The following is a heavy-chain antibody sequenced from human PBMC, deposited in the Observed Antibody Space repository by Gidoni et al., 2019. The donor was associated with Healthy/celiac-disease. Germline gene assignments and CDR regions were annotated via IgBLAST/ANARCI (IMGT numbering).Heavy chain of an antibody. D-gene: IGHD5-12*01. CDR2: ISYDGSNN. CDR1: GFTFSSYA. V-gene: IGHV3-30*01. Sequence: QVQLVESGGGVFQPGTSLRISCAALGFTFSSYAMHWVSQPPGKGLEWVAVISYDGSNNYYADSVKGRFTISRDNSKNTLYLQMNSLRAEDTAVYYCARPVGYSGYDYFYWGQGTLVTVSS. CDR3: ARPVGYSGYDYFY. J-gene: IGHJ4*02.